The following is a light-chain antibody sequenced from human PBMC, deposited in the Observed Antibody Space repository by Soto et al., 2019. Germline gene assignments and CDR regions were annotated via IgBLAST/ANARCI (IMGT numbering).Light chain of an antibody. CDR2: GAS. CDR3: QQYGSSPWT. Sequence: EIVLTQSPGTLSLSPGERATLSCRASQSVSNNYLAWYQQKPGQAPRLLIYGASNWATGIPDRFSGSGSGTDFTLIISRLEPEAFAVYYCQQYGSSPWTFGQGTKVDTK. CDR1: QSVSNNY. V-gene: IGKV3-20*01. J-gene: IGKJ1*01.